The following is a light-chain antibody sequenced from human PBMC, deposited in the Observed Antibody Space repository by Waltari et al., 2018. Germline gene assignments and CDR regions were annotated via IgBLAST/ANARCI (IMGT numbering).Light chain of an antibody. CDR1: QTIRTTY. Sequence: IEMTQSPGTLSLCPGEGATLSCRTSQTIRTTYLAWYQQKPGQAPTLLIYGTFSRATGIPDRFTGSGSGTDFSLTISSLESEDFATYYCQQYDISPLTFGGGTKVEIK. CDR3: QQYDISPLT. J-gene: IGKJ4*01. CDR2: GTF. V-gene: IGKV3-20*01.